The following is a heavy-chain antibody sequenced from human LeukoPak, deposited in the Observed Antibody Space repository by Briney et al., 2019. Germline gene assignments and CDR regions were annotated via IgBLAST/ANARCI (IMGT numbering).Heavy chain of an antibody. CDR3: ARASMAVAGNLYY. CDR1: GYTFTGYY. J-gene: IGHJ4*02. CDR2: INPNSGGT. V-gene: IGHV1-2*02. Sequence: GASVKVSCKASGYTFTGYYMHWVRQAPGQGLEWMGWINPNSGGTNYAQEFQGRVTMTRDTSISTAYMELSRLRSDDTAVYYCARASMAVAGNLYYWGQGTLVTVSS. D-gene: IGHD6-19*01.